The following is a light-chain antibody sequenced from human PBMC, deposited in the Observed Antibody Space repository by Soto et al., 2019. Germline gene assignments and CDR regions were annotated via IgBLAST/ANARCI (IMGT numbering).Light chain of an antibody. Sequence: QSALTQPPSASGSPGQSVTISRTGTSSDIGAYNYVSWFQQHPGEAPKLIISEVNKRPSGVPNRFSGSKSGNTASLTVSGLQAEDEADYYCTSYGGRDNLIFGGGTKLTVL. CDR3: TSYGGRDNLI. J-gene: IGLJ2*01. CDR1: SSDIGAYNY. CDR2: EVN. V-gene: IGLV2-8*01.